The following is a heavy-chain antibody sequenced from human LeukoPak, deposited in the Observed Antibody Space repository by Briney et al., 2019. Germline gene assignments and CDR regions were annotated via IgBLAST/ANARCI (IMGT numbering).Heavy chain of an antibody. CDR1: GFTFDNYW. D-gene: IGHD3-3*01. J-gene: IGHJ4*02. CDR2: IKEDGSEK. CDR3: ARGYYDFWSGQIVPIDY. Sequence: GGSLRLSCAASGFTFDNYWMNWVRQAPGKGLEWVANIKEDGSEKNYVDSVKGRFTISRDNAKNSLYLEMNSLRADDTAVYFCARGYYDFWSGQIVPIDYWGQGTLVTVSS. V-gene: IGHV3-7*01.